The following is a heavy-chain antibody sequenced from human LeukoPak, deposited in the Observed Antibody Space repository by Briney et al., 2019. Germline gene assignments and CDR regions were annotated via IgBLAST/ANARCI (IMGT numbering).Heavy chain of an antibody. CDR1: GGSFSGYY. V-gene: IGHV4-34*01. D-gene: IGHD5-24*01. J-gene: IGHJ4*02. CDR2: INHTGST. CDR3: ARGRDGYKNY. Sequence: SETLSLTCAVYGGSFSGYYWSWIRQPPGKGLEWIGEINHTGSTNYNPSLKSRVTISVDTSKNQFSLKLSSVTAADTAVYYCARGRDGYKNYWGQGTLVTASS.